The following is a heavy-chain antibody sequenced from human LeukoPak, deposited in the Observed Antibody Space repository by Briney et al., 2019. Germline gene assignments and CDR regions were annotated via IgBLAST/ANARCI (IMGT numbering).Heavy chain of an antibody. CDR3: AREVWYFDL. J-gene: IGHJ2*01. Sequence: PGGSLRLSCVASGFTFSASYMTWVRQPPGKGLEWVANIKQDGSEKYYVDSVKGRFTISRDNAKNSLYLQMNSLRAEDTAVYYCAREVWYFDLWGRGTLVTVSS. V-gene: IGHV3-7*01. CDR2: IKQDGSEK. CDR1: GFTFSASY.